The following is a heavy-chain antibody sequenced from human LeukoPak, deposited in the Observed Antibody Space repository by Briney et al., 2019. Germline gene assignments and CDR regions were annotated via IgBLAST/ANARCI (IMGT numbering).Heavy chain of an antibody. Sequence: GASVKVSCKASGYTFTGKYMHWVRQAPGQGLEWMGWINPNSGGTNYAQKFQDRVTMTRDTFISTAYMELSRLRSDDTAVYYCARDAGYSSGWYNDYWGQGTLVTVSS. CDR3: ARDAGYSSGWYNDY. J-gene: IGHJ4*02. V-gene: IGHV1-2*02. CDR2: INPNSGGT. D-gene: IGHD6-19*01. CDR1: GYTFTGKY.